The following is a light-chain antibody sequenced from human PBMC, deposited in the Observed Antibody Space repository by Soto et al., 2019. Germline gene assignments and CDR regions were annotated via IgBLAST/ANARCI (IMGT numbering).Light chain of an antibody. CDR1: QTISSW. Sequence: IQMTPSPSSLSASVGDRVTFTGLASQTISSWLAWYQRKPGKAPKLLIYKASTLKSGVPSRFSGSGSGTEFTLTISSLQSEDFAVYYCQQYNNWPLTFGQRPKVDI. V-gene: IGKV1-5*03. CDR3: QQYNNWPLT. J-gene: IGKJ1*01. CDR2: KAS.